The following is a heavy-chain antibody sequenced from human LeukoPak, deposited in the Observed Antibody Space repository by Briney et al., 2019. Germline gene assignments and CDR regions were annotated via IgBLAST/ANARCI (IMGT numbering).Heavy chain of an antibody. J-gene: IGHJ4*02. CDR3: ATTNGPLSSGWYGVDY. CDR2: ISAYNGNT. CDR1: GDTFTSYG. V-gene: IGHV1-18*01. D-gene: IGHD6-19*01. Sequence: ASVKVSCKASGDTFTSYGISGVRQAPRQGREWMGWISAYNGNTNYAQKLQGRATMTTDTSTRTAYLELRSLRSDDTAVYYCATTNGPLSSGWYGVDYWGQGTLVTVSS.